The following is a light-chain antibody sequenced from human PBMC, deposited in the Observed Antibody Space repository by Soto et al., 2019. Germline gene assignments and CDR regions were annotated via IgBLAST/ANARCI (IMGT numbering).Light chain of an antibody. Sequence: QSVLTQPASVSGSPGQSITISCTGTSSDVGGYNYVSWYQQHPGKAPKLMIYDVSNRPSGVFNRISGSKSGNTASLTISWLQAEDEADYYCSSYTSSSTSVFGTGTKVTVL. V-gene: IGLV2-14*01. J-gene: IGLJ1*01. CDR2: DVS. CDR1: SSDVGGYNY. CDR3: SSYTSSSTSV.